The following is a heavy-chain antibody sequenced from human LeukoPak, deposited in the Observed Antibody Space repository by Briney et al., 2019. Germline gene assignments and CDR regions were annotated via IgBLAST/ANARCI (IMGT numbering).Heavy chain of an antibody. D-gene: IGHD3-22*01. J-gene: IGHJ4*02. CDR2: IIPIFGTA. Sequence: ASVKVSCKASGGTFSSYAISWVRQAPGQGLEWMGGIIPIFGTANYAQKFQGRVTITADESTSTAYMELSSLRSEDTAVYYCARAPYYDSSGYPYYFDYWGQGTLVTVSS. CDR3: ARAPYYDSSGYPYYFDY. V-gene: IGHV1-69*13. CDR1: GGTFSSYA.